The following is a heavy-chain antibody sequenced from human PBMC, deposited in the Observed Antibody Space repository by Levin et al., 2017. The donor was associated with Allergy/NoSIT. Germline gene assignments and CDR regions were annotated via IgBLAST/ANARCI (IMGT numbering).Heavy chain of an antibody. CDR1: GFTFSNAW. Sequence: GESLKISCAASGFTFSNAWMSWVRQAPGKGLEWVGRIKSKTDGGTTDYAAPVKGRFTISRDDSKNTLYLQMNSLKTEDTAVYYCTTDTRYSSGWYFSHYYYYMDVWGKGTTVTVSS. V-gene: IGHV3-15*01. D-gene: IGHD6-19*01. J-gene: IGHJ6*03. CDR3: TTDTRYSSGWYFSHYYYYMDV. CDR2: IKSKTDGGTT.